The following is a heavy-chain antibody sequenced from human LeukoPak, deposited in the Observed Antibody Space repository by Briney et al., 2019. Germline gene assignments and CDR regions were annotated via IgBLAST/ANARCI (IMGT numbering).Heavy chain of an antibody. CDR1: GFTFSGSD. D-gene: IGHD2-2*02. Sequence: GGSLRLSCAASGFTFSGSDMRWVRQASGRGLEWVGRIGIRAKNYATAYAAALKGRFSISRDDSKNMAYLQMNSLRTDDTAVYYCTTYTRGHYWGQGTLVTVSS. CDR3: TTYTRGHY. CDR2: IGIRAKNYAT. V-gene: IGHV3-73*01. J-gene: IGHJ4*02.